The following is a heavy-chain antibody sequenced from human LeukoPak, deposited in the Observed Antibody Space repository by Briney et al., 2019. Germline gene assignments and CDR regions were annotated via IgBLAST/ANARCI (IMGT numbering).Heavy chain of an antibody. CDR3: ARSIVVVPAAKADAFDI. D-gene: IGHD2-2*01. CDR2: IYYSGST. CDR1: GGSISSSSYY. V-gene: IGHV4-39*01. Sequence: SETVSLTCTVSGGSISSSSYYWGWIRQPPGKGLEWIGSIYYSGSTYYNPSLKSRVTISVDTSKNQFSLKLSSVTAADTAVYYCARSIVVVPAAKADAFDIWGQGTMVTVSS. J-gene: IGHJ3*02.